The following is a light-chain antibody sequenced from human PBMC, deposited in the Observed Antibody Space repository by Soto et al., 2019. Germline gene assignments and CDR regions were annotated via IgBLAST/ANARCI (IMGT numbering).Light chain of an antibody. J-gene: IGKJ4*02. CDR2: ATS. CDR3: QQSYTLPLT. Sequence: DIQLTQSPSSLSASVGDRVTITCRASQIISSYLNWYQHKPGVAPKLLIYATSSLQSGVSSRFSGSGSGTEFTLNISSLQPEDFATYSCQQSYTLPLTFGGGTKVETK. CDR1: QIISSY. V-gene: IGKV1-39*01.